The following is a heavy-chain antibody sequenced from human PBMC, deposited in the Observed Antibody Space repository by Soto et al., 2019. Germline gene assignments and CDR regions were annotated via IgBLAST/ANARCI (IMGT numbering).Heavy chain of an antibody. J-gene: IGHJ4*02. CDR3: ARHSWAIVIEYFFDS. D-gene: IGHD3-16*02. CDR2: IYYSGST. Sequence: SETLSLTCTVSGDSIGTSNYYWGWIRQPPGKGLEWIGSIYYSGSTYYNPSLKSRVTISVDTSKNQFSLRLTSVTAADTAVYYCARHSWAIVIEYFFDSWGQGTLVTVSS. V-gene: IGHV4-39*01. CDR1: GDSIGTSNYY.